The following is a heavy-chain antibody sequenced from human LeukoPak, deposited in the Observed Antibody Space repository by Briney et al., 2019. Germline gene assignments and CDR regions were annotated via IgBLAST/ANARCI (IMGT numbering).Heavy chain of an antibody. CDR2: ISAQHGPT. CDR3: AGSLGYCTSNVCYLKY. J-gene: IGHJ4*02. V-gene: IGHV1-18*01. CDR1: GYRENFYG. Sequence: ASVKVSCKTSGYRENFYGITWVRQVAGQGLEWMGWISAQHGPTEDAPNSQDRVTMTTDTYTNTAYMDLRSLRSDDTAVYYCAGSLGYCTSNVCYLKYWGQGTLVTVSS. D-gene: IGHD2-8*01.